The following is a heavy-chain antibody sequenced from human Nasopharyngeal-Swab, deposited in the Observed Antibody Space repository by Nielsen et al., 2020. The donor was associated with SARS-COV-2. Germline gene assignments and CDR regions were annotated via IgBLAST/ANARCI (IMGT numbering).Heavy chain of an antibody. CDR3: ANSGWDDAFDI. Sequence: GGSLRLSCAASGFTFDDYAMHWVRQAPGKGLEWVSGISWNSGSIGYADSVKGRFTISRDNAKNSLYLQMNRLRAEDTALYHCANSGWDDAFDIWGQGTMVTVSS. V-gene: IGHV3-9*01. CDR2: ISWNSGSI. J-gene: IGHJ3*02. D-gene: IGHD6-19*01. CDR1: GFTFDDYA.